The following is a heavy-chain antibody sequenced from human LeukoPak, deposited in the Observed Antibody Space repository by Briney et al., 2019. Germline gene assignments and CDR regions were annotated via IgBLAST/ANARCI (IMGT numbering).Heavy chain of an antibody. D-gene: IGHD3-9*01. CDR1: GYTFTTYA. CDR2: TNAGNGNT. Sequence: GASVKVSCKSSGYTFTTYAIHWVRQAPGQRLEYMGWTNAGNGNTKYSQNFQGRVTITRDTSASTAYMELSSLRSEDTAVYYCAREHDVLTGYSLDYRGQGTLVTVSS. J-gene: IGHJ4*02. V-gene: IGHV1-3*01. CDR3: AREHDVLTGYSLDY.